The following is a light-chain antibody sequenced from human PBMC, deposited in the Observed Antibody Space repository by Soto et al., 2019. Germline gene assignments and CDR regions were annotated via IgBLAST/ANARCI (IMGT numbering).Light chain of an antibody. J-gene: IGKJ1*01. CDR3: QQYYDFRT. V-gene: IGKV1-5*03. Sequence: IQLTQSLYTLCGSFGDRVTLTCRASQGVSTWLAWYQQRPSQAPKLLVYEASKLQSGVPSRFSASGSVRDFTLTISSLQPEDSATYYCQQYYDFRTFGQGTKVDI. CDR1: QGVSTW. CDR2: EAS.